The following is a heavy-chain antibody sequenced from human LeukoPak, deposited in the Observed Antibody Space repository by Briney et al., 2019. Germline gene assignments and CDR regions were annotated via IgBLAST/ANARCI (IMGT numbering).Heavy chain of an antibody. CDR1: GYTFTSYY. CDR3: ARDTGGDSSGYYDSGINNWFDP. V-gene: IGHV1-46*01. J-gene: IGHJ5*02. D-gene: IGHD3-22*01. CDR2: INPSGGST. Sequence: ASVKVSCKASGYTFTSYYMHWVRQAPGQGLEWMEIINPSGGSTSYAQKFQGRVTMTRDTSTSTVYMELSSLRSEDTAVYYCARDTGGDSSGYYDSGINNWFDPWGQGTLVTVSS.